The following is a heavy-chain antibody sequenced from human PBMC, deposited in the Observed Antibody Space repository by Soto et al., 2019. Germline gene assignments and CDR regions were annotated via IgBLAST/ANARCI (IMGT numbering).Heavy chain of an antibody. CDR3: ARAGENYGSGTFSPPLRSYFKS. Sequence: QVQLVQSGTEVKKPGASVNVSCKASGYTFTTHYMHWVRQAPGQGLEWMGIINPSGGRTTYALKFQGRVTMTSDTSTNTVYVELTSLRSEDTAIYFCARAGENYGSGTFSPPLRSYFKSWGQGTLVTVSS. J-gene: IGHJ4*02. V-gene: IGHV1-46*01. D-gene: IGHD3-10*01. CDR2: INPSGGRT. CDR1: GYTFTTHY.